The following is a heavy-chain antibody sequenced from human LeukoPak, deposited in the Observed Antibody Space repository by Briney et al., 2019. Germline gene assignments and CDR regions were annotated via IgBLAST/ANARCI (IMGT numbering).Heavy chain of an antibody. CDR3: ARGVPAGYKPPGD. CDR1: GYTFTGYY. Sequence: ASVKVSCKASGYTFTGYYMHWVRQAPGQGLEWMGRIDPNSGGTNYAQKFQGRVTMTRDTSISTAYIELSRLRSDDTAVYYCARGVPAGYKPPGDWGQGTLVTVSS. D-gene: IGHD5-24*01. J-gene: IGHJ4*02. V-gene: IGHV1-2*06. CDR2: IDPNSGGT.